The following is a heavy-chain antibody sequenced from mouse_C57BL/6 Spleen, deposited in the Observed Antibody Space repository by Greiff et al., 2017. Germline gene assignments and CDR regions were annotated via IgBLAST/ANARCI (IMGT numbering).Heavy chain of an antibody. J-gene: IGHJ4*01. CDR1: GYAFSSYW. CDR2: IYPGDGDT. Sequence: QVQLKQSGAELVKPGASVKISCKASGYAFSSYWMNWVKQRPGKGLEWIGQIYPGDGDTNYNGKFKGKATLTADKSSSTAYMQLSSLTSEDSAVYFCASGGKLFYAMDYWGQGTSVTVSS. V-gene: IGHV1-80*01. CDR3: ASGGKLFYAMDY.